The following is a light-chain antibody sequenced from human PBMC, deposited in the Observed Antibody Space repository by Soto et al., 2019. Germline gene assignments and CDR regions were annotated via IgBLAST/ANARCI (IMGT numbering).Light chain of an antibody. J-gene: IGKJ1*01. CDR3: QQYGRATGT. Sequence: TELTQYPCTLSLSPGERATLSCRASQRVXSSYLAWYQQKPGQAPSLPXDGASSSASGIPDSLSGSGSGTDFTPPISRQEHDDSVGYYWQQYGRATGTFGQGTKVDIK. CDR2: GAS. CDR1: QRVXSSY. V-gene: IGKV3-20*01.